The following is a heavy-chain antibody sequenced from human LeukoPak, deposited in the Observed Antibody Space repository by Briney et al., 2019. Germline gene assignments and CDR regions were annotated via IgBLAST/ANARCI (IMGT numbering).Heavy chain of an antibody. CDR1: EFTFSSYE. Sequence: GGSLRLSCVASEFTFSSYEMNWVRQAPGKGLEWVSYISSSGSTIYSADSAKGRFTISRDNAKNSLYLQMNSLTAEDTAVYYCARKMKTGDRVGTFDIWGQGTMVTVSS. V-gene: IGHV3-48*03. CDR2: ISSSGSTI. CDR3: ARKMKTGDRVGTFDI. D-gene: IGHD1-1*01. J-gene: IGHJ3*02.